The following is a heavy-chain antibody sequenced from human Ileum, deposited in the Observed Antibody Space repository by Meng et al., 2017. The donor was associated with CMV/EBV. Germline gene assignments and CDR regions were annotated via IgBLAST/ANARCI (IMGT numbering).Heavy chain of an antibody. CDR3: ARTGPGGSTIFCY. D-gene: IGHD1-26*01. CDR1: GGTFSSYG. Sequence: KASGGTFSSYGISWMRRAPGQGLEWMGGIIPILGIANYAQKFQGRVTITADKSTSTAYMELSSLGSEDTAVYYCARTGPGGSTIFCYWGQGTLVTVSS. CDR2: IIPILGIA. V-gene: IGHV1-69*10. J-gene: IGHJ4*02.